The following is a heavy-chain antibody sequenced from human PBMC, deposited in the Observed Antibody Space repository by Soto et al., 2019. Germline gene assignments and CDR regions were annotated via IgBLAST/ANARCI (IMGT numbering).Heavy chain of an antibody. CDR1: GFTFSSYE. V-gene: IGHV3-48*03. CDR2: ISSSGSTI. CDR3: EPDGFDY. J-gene: IGHJ4*02. Sequence: EVQLVESGGGLVQPGVSLRLSCAASGFTFSSYEMNWVRQAPGKGLGWVSYISSSGSTIYYADSVKGRCTISRDNAKNSLYLQRNSLRAEDTAVYYCEPDGFDYWGQGTLVTVSS.